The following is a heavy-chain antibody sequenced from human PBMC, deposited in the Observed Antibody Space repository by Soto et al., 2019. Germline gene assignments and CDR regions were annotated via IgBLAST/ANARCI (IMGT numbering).Heavy chain of an antibody. V-gene: IGHV4-31*03. CDR3: ARHL. Sequence: SETRPLTRSVSGDSIANTGIFWNWIRQHPEKGLEWIGYISSSGKTYYNPSLKSRVTMSLDTSRNQFSLNLTSVTAADTAVYFCARHL. J-gene: IGHJ2*01. CDR2: ISSSGKT. CDR1: GDSIANTGIF.